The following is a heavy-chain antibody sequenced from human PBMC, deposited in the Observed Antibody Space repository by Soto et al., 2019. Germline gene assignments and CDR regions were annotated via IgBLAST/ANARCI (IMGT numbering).Heavy chain of an antibody. CDR2: IKSKTDSGTT. D-gene: IGHD4-17*01. CDR1: GFTFSNAW. V-gene: IGHV3-15*01. J-gene: IGHJ4*02. CDR3: TSAATHYGDSVGVFH. Sequence: EVQLVESGGGLVKPGGSLRLSCAASGFTFSNAWMTWVRQAPGKGLEWVGRIKSKTDSGTTDYAAPVKGRFTISRDDSXXTLHLQMTRLKTEDTAVYYGTSAATHYGDSVGVFHWGQGTLVTVSS.